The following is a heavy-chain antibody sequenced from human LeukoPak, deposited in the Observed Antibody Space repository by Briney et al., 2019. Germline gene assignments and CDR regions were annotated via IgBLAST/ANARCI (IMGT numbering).Heavy chain of an antibody. CDR2: ISSSSSTI. V-gene: IGHV3-48*01. Sequence: GGSLRLSCAASGFTFSSYSMNWVRQAPGKGLEWVSYISSSSSTIYYADSVKGRFTISRDNAKNSLYLQMNSLRAEDTAVYYCAKWSSSGWSNWFDPWGQGTLVTVSS. J-gene: IGHJ5*02. CDR3: AKWSSSGWSNWFDP. D-gene: IGHD6-19*01. CDR1: GFTFSSYS.